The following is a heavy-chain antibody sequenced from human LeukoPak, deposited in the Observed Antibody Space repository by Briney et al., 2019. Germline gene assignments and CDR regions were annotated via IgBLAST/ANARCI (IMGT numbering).Heavy chain of an antibody. Sequence: SETLSLTCTVSGYSISSGYYWGWIRQPPGKGLEWIGNIYPTGSTYYNPSLKSRVTISVDTSKNQFSLKVSSVSAADAAVYYCARAYSSSWYWNWFDPWGQGTLVTVSS. CDR3: ARAYSSSWYWNWFDP. V-gene: IGHV4-38-2*02. J-gene: IGHJ5*02. CDR2: IYPTGST. CDR1: GYSISSGYY. D-gene: IGHD6-13*01.